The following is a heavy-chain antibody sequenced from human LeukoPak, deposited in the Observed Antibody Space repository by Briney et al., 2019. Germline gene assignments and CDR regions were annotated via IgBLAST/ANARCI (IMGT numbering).Heavy chain of an antibody. D-gene: IGHD5-24*01. CDR1: GYTFTSYA. Sequence: ASVKVSCKASGYTFTSYAVHWVRQAPGHRLEWMGWIHAGNGNTKYSQKFQGRVTMTEDTSTDTAYMELSSLRSEDTAVYYCATDLVSSYNYVGYWGQGTLVTVSS. CDR2: IHAGNGNT. J-gene: IGHJ4*02. V-gene: IGHV1-3*01. CDR3: ATDLVSSYNYVGY.